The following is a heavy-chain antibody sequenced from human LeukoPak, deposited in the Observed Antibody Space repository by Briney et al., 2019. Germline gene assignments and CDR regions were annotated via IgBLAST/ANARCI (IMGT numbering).Heavy chain of an antibody. Sequence: SETLSLTCAVYGGSFSGYYWSWIRQPPGRGLEWIGEINHSGSTNYNPSLKSRVTISVDTSKNQFSLKLSSVTAADTAVYYCARGKGFRGYSGYLDYWGQGTLVTVSS. CDR3: ARGKGFRGYSGYLDY. CDR1: GGSFSGYY. D-gene: IGHD5-12*01. V-gene: IGHV4-34*01. CDR2: INHSGST. J-gene: IGHJ4*02.